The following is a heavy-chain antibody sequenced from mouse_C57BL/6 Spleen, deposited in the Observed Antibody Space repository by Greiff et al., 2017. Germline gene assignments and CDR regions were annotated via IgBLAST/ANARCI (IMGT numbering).Heavy chain of an antibody. J-gene: IGHJ4*01. Sequence: VQLKESGGGLVQPKGSLKLSCAASGFSFNTYAMNWVRQAPGKGLEWVARIRSKSNNYATYYADSVKDRFTISRDDSESMLYLQMNNLKTEDTAMYYCVRQWAYYYAMDYWGQGTSVTVSS. CDR2: IRSKSNNYAT. CDR1: GFSFNTYA. CDR3: VRQWAYYYAMDY. V-gene: IGHV10-1*01.